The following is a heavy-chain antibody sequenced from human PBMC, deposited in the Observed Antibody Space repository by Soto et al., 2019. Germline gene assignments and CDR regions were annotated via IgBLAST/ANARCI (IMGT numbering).Heavy chain of an antibody. CDR3: ANHGSYYAYYYYYGMDV. CDR2: ISYDGSNK. D-gene: IGHD1-26*01. CDR1: GFTFSSYG. V-gene: IGHV3-30*18. Sequence: PGGSLRLSCAASGFTFSSYGMHWVRQAPGKGLEWVAVISYDGSNKYYADSVKGRFTISRDNSKNTLYLQMNSLRAEDTAVYYCANHGSYYAYYYYYGMDVWGQGTTVTVSS. J-gene: IGHJ6*02.